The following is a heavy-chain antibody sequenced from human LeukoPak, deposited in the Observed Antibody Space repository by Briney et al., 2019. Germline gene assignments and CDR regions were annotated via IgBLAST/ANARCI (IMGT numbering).Heavy chain of an antibody. Sequence: GASVKVSCKASGYTFTVYYMHWVRQAPGQGLEWMGIINPSGGSTSYAQKFQGRVTMTRDTSTSTVYMELSSLRSEDTAVYYCAGPGYCSGGSCYRRGEMDVWGQGTTVTVSS. V-gene: IGHV1-46*01. D-gene: IGHD2-15*01. CDR3: AGPGYCSGGSCYRRGEMDV. J-gene: IGHJ6*02. CDR1: GYTFTVYY. CDR2: INPSGGST.